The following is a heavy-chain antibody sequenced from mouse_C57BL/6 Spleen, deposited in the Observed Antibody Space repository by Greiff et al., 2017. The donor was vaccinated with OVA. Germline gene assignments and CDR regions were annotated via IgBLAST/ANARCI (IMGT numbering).Heavy chain of an antibody. Sequence: EVQVVESGGGLVQPGGSLKLSCAASGFTFSDYYMYWVRQTPEKRLEWVAYISNGGGCTYYPDTVKGRFTISRDNAKNTLYLQMSRLKAEDTAMYYSARHGDYGGGPGFAYWGQGTLVTVA. CDR1: GFTFSDYY. CDR2: ISNGGGCT. J-gene: IGHJ3*01. CDR3: ARHGDYGGGPGFAY. V-gene: IGHV5-12*01. D-gene: IGHD2-4*01.